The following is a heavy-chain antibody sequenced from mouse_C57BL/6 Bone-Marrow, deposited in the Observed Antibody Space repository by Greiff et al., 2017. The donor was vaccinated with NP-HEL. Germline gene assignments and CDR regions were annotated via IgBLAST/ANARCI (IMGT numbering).Heavy chain of an antibody. D-gene: IGHD1-1*01. CDR2: INPNNGGT. CDR1: GYTFTDYN. CDR3: ARSDYGSSYGWFAY. Sequence: VQLKESGPELVKPGASVKIPCKASGYTFTDYNMDWVKQSHGKSLEWIGDINPNNGGTIYNQKFKGKATLTVDKSSSTAYMELRSLTSEDTAVYYCARSDYGSSYGWFAYWGQGTLVTVSA. J-gene: IGHJ3*01. V-gene: IGHV1-18*01.